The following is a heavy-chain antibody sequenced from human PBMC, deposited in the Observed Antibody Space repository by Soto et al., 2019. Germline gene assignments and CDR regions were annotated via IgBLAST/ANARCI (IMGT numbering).Heavy chain of an antibody. V-gene: IGHV3-23*01. Sequence: GGSLRLSCAASGFTFSSYAMSWVRQAPGKGLEWVSAISGSGGSTYYADSVKGRFTISRDNSKNTLYLQMNSLRAEDTAVYYCAQDGELWWAPHHPDYWGQGTLVTVSS. CDR2: ISGSGGST. D-gene: IGHD3-16*01. CDR3: AQDGELWWAPHHPDY. J-gene: IGHJ4*02. CDR1: GFTFSSYA.